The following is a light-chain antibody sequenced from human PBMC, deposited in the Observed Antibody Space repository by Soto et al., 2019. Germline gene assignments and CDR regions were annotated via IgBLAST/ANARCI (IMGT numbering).Light chain of an antibody. CDR2: EVS. CDR3: SSGRV. Sequence: QSVLTQPASVSGSPGQSITISCTGTSSDVGGYNYVSWYQQHPGKAPKLMIYEVSNRPSGVSNRFSGSKSGNTASLTISGLQAEDEADYYCSSGRVFGGGTKLTVL. CDR1: SSDVGGYNY. J-gene: IGLJ2*01. V-gene: IGLV2-14*01.